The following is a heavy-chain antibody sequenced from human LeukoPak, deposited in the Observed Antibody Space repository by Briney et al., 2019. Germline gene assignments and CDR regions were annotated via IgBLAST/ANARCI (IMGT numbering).Heavy chain of an antibody. CDR2: IYHSGST. V-gene: IGHV4-38-2*02. J-gene: IGHJ4*02. Sequence: SETLSLTCAVSGYSISSGYYWGWIRQPPVKGLEWIGSIYHSGSTYYNPSLKSRVTISVDTSKNQFSLKLSSVTAADTAVYYCARDPAEGSYWRLADYFDYWGQGTLVTVSS. CDR3: ARDPAEGSYWRLADYFDY. D-gene: IGHD1-26*01. CDR1: GYSISSGYY.